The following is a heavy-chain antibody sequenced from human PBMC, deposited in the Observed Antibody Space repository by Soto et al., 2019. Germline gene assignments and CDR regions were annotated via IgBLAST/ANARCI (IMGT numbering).Heavy chain of an antibody. Sequence: GGSLRLSCAASGFTFSSYEMNFFRQAPGKGLEWVSYISSSGSTIYYADSVKGRFTISRDNAKNSLYLQMNSLRAEDTAVYYCARGWLRLGAFDIWGQGTMVTVSS. V-gene: IGHV3-48*03. CDR1: GFTFSSYE. CDR2: ISSSGSTI. CDR3: ARGWLRLGAFDI. J-gene: IGHJ3*02. D-gene: IGHD5-12*01.